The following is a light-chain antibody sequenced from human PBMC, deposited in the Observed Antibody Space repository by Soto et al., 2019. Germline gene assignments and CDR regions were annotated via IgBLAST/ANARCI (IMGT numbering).Light chain of an antibody. J-gene: IGKJ1*01. CDR2: KAY. V-gene: IGKV1-5*03. CDR1: QSISSW. CDR3: KQYNDYSGM. Sequence: DIQMSQSPSTLSASVGDTCTVTCRTSQSISSWLAWYLQKPGKAPKLLTYKAYSLESGVPSRFSGSGSGTEFTLTISSLQPEDFATYYCKQYNDYSGMVGQGTKVDI.